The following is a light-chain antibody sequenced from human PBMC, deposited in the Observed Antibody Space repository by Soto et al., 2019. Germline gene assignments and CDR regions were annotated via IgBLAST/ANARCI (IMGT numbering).Light chain of an antibody. CDR2: DAS. CDR1: QDISNY. V-gene: IGKV1-33*01. CDR3: QQYDNLLALT. J-gene: IGKJ4*01. Sequence: DIQMTQSPSSLSASVGDRVTITCQASQDISNYLNWYQQKPGKAPKLLIYDASNLETGVPSRFSGSGDATDFTFTISRLQPEDIATYYCQQYDNLLALTFGGGTKVEIK.